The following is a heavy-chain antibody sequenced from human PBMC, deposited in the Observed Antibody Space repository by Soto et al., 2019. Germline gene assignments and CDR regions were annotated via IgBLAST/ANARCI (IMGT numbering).Heavy chain of an antibody. V-gene: IGHV3-7*01. CDR1: GFTFSSYW. Sequence: GGSLRLSCAASGFTFSSYWMSWVRQAPGKGLEWVANIKQDGSEKYYVDSVKGRFTISRDNAKNSLYLQMNSLRAEDTAVYYCARVEGRFYYGMDVWGQGTTVTVSS. CDR3: ARVEGRFYYGMDV. CDR2: IKQDGSEK. J-gene: IGHJ6*02.